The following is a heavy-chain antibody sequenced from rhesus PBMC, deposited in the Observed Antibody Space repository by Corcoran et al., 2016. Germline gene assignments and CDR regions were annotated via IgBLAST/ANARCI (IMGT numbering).Heavy chain of an antibody. CDR1: GFTFTDYW. Sequence: DVQVAESGGGLVQPGGSLRLSCAASGFTFTDYWMHWVRQAPGKVVEWVSRISGDGSVTSYADSVKGLFTISRENAKNSVYLQMNSLRGEDTAVYYCSRGLDSWGRGVSVTVSS. V-gene: IGHV3-119*01. CDR2: ISGDGSVT. CDR3: SRGLDS. J-gene: IGHJ4*01.